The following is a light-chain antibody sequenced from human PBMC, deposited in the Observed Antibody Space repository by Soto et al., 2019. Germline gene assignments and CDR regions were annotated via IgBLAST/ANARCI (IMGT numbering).Light chain of an antibody. CDR2: EGT. V-gene: IGLV2-23*01. J-gene: IGLJ3*02. CDR3: CSYAGSYWV. Sequence: QSALTQPASVSGSPGQSITISCTGTSSDLGNYNLVSWYQQYPGKAPKLMIYEGTKRPSGVSNRFSGSKSGNTASLTISGLQAEDEADYYCCSYAGSYWVFGGGTKVTVL. CDR1: SSDLGNYNL.